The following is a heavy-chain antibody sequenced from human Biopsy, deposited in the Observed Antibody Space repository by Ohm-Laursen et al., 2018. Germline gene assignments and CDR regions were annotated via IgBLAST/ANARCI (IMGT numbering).Heavy chain of an antibody. CDR2: VNPNSGAT. Sequence: SSVKVSCKASGYTFTDYSLHWVRQAPGQGLEWMGWVNPNSGATNYAQKFQGRVTMTSDTSISTAYIELRRLISDDTAVYFCARDRMVTIISLVRADSFDNWGQGTLVSVSS. V-gene: IGHV1-2*02. J-gene: IGHJ3*02. CDR1: GYTFTDYS. CDR3: ARDRMVTIISLVRADSFDN. D-gene: IGHD3-10*01.